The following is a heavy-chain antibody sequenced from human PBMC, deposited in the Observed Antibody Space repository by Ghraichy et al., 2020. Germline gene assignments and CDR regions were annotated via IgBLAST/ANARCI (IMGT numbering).Heavy chain of an antibody. J-gene: IGHJ4*02. CDR3: AKDSQRYSSGWYY. V-gene: IGHV3-23*01. Sequence: GESLNISCAASGFTFSSYAMSWVRQAPGKGLEWVSAISGSGGSTYYADSVKGRFTISRDNSKNTLYLQMNSLRAEDTAVYYCAKDSQRYSSGWYYWGQGTLVTVSS. D-gene: IGHD6-19*01. CDR2: ISGSGGST. CDR1: GFTFSSYA.